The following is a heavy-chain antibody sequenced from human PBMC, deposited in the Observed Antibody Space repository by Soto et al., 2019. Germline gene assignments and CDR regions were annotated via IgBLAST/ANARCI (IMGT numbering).Heavy chain of an antibody. V-gene: IGHV3-23*01. J-gene: IGHJ4*02. Sequence: EVQLLESGGGLVQPGGSLRLSCEASGFTFSTYPISWVRQAPGKGLEWVSAFIGSGGSTKYADSVKGRFTFSRDNSKNTLYLQMNSLRAEDTAVYYCAKIVVPAAMVLYFDYWGQGTLVTVSS. CDR1: GFTFSTYP. CDR2: FIGSGGST. D-gene: IGHD2-2*01. CDR3: AKIVVPAAMVLYFDY.